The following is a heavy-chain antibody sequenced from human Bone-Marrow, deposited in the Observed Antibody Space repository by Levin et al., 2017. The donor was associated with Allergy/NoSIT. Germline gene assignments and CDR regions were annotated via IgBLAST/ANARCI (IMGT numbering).Heavy chain of an antibody. D-gene: IGHD4-17*01. CDR1: GFTFSSYW. CDR3: ARPRTTLTNDGFDI. J-gene: IGHJ3*02. V-gene: IGHV3-74*01. CDR2: INSDGSTT. Sequence: AGGSLRLSCSASGFTFSSYWMHWVRQAPGQGLVWVSRINSDGSTTYYADSVKGRFTVSRDNAKNTLYLHMSSLGAEDTAVYYCARPRTTLTNDGFDIWGQGTMVTVSS.